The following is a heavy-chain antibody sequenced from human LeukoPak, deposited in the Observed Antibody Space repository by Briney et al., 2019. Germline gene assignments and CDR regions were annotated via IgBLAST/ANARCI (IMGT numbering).Heavy chain of an antibody. CDR1: GGTFSSYA. Sequence: SVKVSCKASGGTFSSYAISWVRQAPGQGLEWMGGIIPIFGTANYAQKFQGRVTITADESTSTAYMELSSLRSEDTAVYYCARVKDYYGSGSSYYYYGMDVWGKGTTVTVSS. CDR2: IIPIFGTA. D-gene: IGHD3-10*01. V-gene: IGHV1-69*13. CDR3: ARVKDYYGSGSSYYYYGMDV. J-gene: IGHJ6*04.